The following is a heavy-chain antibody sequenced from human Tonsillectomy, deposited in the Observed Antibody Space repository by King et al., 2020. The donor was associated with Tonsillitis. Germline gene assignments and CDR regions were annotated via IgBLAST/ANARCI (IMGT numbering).Heavy chain of an antibody. D-gene: IGHD4-17*01. CDR2: IYHSGST. CDR3: ARASVTTFSDSFDI. J-gene: IGHJ3*02. V-gene: IGHV4-59*01. Sequence: VQLQESGPGLVKPSETLSLTCTVSGGSISSYFWTWIRQPPGKGLEGVGYIYHSGSTNYNPSLKSRVTISVDTSKNQFSLTLTSVAASDTAVYYCARASVTTFSDSFDIWGQGTVVTVSS. CDR1: GGSISSYF.